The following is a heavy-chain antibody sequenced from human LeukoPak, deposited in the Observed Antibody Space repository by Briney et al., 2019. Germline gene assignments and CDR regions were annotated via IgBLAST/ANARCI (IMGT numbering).Heavy chain of an antibody. J-gene: IGHJ4*02. V-gene: IGHV4-59*11. D-gene: IGHD6-19*01. Sequence: SETLSLTCTVSGGSISSHYWSWIRQPPGKGLEWIGYIYYSGSTNYNPPLKSRVTISVDTSKNQFSLKLSSVTAADTAVYYCARWSAVADHFDYWGQGTLVTVSS. CDR2: IYYSGST. CDR1: GGSISSHY. CDR3: ARWSAVADHFDY.